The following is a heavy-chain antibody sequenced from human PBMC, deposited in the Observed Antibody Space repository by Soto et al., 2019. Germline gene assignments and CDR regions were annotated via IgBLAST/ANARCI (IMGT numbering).Heavy chain of an antibody. CDR2: IYYSGST. D-gene: IGHD3-10*01. CDR1: GGSISSGGYY. J-gene: IGHJ6*02. Sequence: PSETLSLTCTFSGGSISSGGYYWSWIRQHPGKGLEWIGYIYYSGSTYYNPSLKSRVTISVDTSKNQFSLKLSSVTAADTAVYYCAVRITMVRGVIITLRNYYGMDVWGQGTTVTVSS. V-gene: IGHV4-31*03. CDR3: AVRITMVRGVIITLRNYYGMDV.